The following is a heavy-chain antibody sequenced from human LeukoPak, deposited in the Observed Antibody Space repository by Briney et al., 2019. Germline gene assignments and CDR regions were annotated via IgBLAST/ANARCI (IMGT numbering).Heavy chain of an antibody. J-gene: IGHJ4*02. Sequence: GASVKVSCKASGGTFSSCTINWVRQAPGQGLDWMGEIIPNYGATNYAQKFQGRVTISADSSTSTAYMELSSLTSEDTAVYYCARDYTIKAPYFDYWGQGTLVTVSS. CDR1: GGTFSSCT. V-gene: IGHV1-69*13. CDR3: ARDYTIKAPYFDY. CDR2: IIPNYGAT. D-gene: IGHD5-24*01.